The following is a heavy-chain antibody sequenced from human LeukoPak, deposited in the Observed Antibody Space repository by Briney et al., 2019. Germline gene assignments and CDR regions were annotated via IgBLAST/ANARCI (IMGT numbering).Heavy chain of an antibody. J-gene: IGHJ4*02. CDR1: GFTFSSYS. Sequence: GRSLRLSCAASGFTFSSYSMYWVRQAPGKGLEWVAVISYDGSKEYYADSVKGRFTISRDNSKNTLYLQMSSLSAGDTAVYYCARTTTPHYYGSGSYALGYWGQGTLVTVPS. CDR3: ARTTTPHYYGSGSYALGY. D-gene: IGHD3-10*01. V-gene: IGHV3-30-3*01. CDR2: ISYDGSKE.